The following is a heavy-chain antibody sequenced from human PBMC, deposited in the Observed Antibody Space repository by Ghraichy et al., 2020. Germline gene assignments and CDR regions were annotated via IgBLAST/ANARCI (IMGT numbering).Heavy chain of an antibody. CDR3: AREVKDPRYNWFDP. D-gene: IGHD2-21*01. J-gene: IGHJ5*02. CDR1: GFTFSSYS. V-gene: IGHV3-48*01. CDR2: ISSSSSTI. Sequence: GGSLRLSCAASGFTFSSYSMNWVRQAPGKGLEWVSYISSSSSTIYYADSVKGRFTISRDNAKNSLYLQMNSLRAEDTAVYYCAREVKDPRYNWFDPWGQGTLVTVSS.